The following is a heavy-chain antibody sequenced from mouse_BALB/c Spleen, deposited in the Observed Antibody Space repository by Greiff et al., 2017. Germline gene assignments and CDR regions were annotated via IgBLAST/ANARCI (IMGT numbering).Heavy chain of an antibody. D-gene: IGHD2-3*01. CDR1: GYTFTSYW. CDR3: TRLDDGYYYNDY. CDR2: IYPGSGST. J-gene: IGHJ2*01. Sequence: LQQPGSELVRPGASVKLSCKASGYTFTSYWMHWVKQRPGQGLEWIGNIYPGSGSTNYDEKFKSKATLTVDASSSTAYMQLSSLTSEDSAVYYSTRLDDGYYYNDYRGQGTTHTVSS. V-gene: IGHV1S22*01.